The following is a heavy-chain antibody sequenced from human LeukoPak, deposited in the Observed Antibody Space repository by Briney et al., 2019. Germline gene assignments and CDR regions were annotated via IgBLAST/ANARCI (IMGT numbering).Heavy chain of an antibody. CDR2: INADGSSA. Sequence: GGSLRLSCAASGFTLSNYWMHWVRQAPGKGLVWVSRINADGSSASYADSVKGRFTTSRDNAKNTLYLQMNSLRAEDTAMYYCARDYGRSRDYGMDVWGQGTTVTVSS. CDR3: ARDYGRSRDYGMDV. D-gene: IGHD3-10*01. CDR1: GFTLSNYW. J-gene: IGHJ6*02. V-gene: IGHV3-74*01.